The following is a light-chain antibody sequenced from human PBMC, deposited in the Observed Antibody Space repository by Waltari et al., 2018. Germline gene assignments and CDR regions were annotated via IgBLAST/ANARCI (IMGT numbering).Light chain of an antibody. CDR3: AAWDDSLSGWV. Sequence: QSVLTQPPSASGTPGQRVTISCSGSSSNIGSNYVYWYQQLPGPAPKLLIDRKNQRPSGVPDRFSGSKSGTSASLAISGLRSEDEADYYGAAWDDSLSGWVFGGGTKLTVL. CDR2: RKN. J-gene: IGLJ3*02. V-gene: IGLV1-47*01. CDR1: SSNIGSNY.